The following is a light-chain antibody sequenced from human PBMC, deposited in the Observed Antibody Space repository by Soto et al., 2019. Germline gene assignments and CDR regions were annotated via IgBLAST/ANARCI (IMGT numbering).Light chain of an antibody. Sequence: ETVMTQSPATLSVSPGERATLSCRASQSVGSSIAWYRQRPGQTPTLLIYSASTRATGIPARFSGSGSGTEFTLTISSLQSEDAAVYYCQQYTNWPPITFGQGTQLEIK. V-gene: IGKV3-15*01. CDR1: QSVGSS. CDR2: SAS. CDR3: QQYTNWPPIT. J-gene: IGKJ5*01.